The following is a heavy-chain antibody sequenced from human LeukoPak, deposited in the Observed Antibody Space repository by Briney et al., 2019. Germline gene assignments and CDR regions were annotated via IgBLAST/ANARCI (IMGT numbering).Heavy chain of an antibody. CDR3: ARVVAAADYYYYYYMDV. CDR1: GGTFSSYA. V-gene: IGHV1-69*01. J-gene: IGHJ6*03. CDR2: IIPIFGTA. D-gene: IGHD6-13*01. Sequence: ASVKVSCKASGGTFSSYAISWVRQAPGQGLEWMGGIIPIFGTANYAQKFQGRVTITADESTSTAYVELSSLRSEDTAVYYCARVVAAADYYYYYYMDVWGKGTTVTVSS.